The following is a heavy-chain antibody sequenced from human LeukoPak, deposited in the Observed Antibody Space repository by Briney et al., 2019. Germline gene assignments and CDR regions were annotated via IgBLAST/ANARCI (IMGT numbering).Heavy chain of an antibody. J-gene: IGHJ4*02. V-gene: IGHV1-18*01. CDR3: ARYCSGGSCAPSFDY. D-gene: IGHD2-15*01. CDR2: ISAYNGNT. Sequence: ASVKVSCKASGYTFTSYGISWVRQAPGQGLEWMGWISAYNGNTNYAQKLQGRVTMTTDTSTSTAYMELRGLRSDDTAVYYCARYCSGGSCAPSFDYWGQGTLVTVSS. CDR1: GYTFTSYG.